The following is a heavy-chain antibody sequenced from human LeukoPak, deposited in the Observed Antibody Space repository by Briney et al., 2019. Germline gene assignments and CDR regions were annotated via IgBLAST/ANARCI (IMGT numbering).Heavy chain of an antibody. V-gene: IGHV3-66*01. CDR1: GFIVTGNY. J-gene: IGHJ4*02. CDR3: AREVTPYY. D-gene: IGHD2-21*02. CDR2: IYSGGTT. Sequence: HSGGSLRLSCAVSGFIVTGNYMTWVRLTPGKGLEWVSTIYSGGTTFYTDSVRGRFTISRDNAKNSLYLQMNSLRAEDTAVYYCAREVTPYYWGQGTLVTVSS.